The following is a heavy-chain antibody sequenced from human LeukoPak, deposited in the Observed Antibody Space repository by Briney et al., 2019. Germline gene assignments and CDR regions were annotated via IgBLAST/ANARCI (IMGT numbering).Heavy chain of an antibody. J-gene: IGHJ4*02. D-gene: IGHD6-13*01. Sequence: GAALQISCEGAGSYFTNYWIGWGRPMAGKGLERMGMIYPGDSDTRYSPSFQGQVTISADKSINTAYLQWSSLNASDTAMYYCARVVSSNWSRGFDYWGQGTLVTVSS. CDR1: GSYFTNYW. CDR2: IYPGDSDT. CDR3: ARVVSSNWSRGFDY. V-gene: IGHV5-51*01.